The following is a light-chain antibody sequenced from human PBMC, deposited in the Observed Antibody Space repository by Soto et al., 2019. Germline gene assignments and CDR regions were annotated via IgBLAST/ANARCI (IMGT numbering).Light chain of an antibody. CDR1: QSVFNS. Sequence: EIVTPPSPATLSVPPEERATLSSRASQSVFNSLAWYQHKPGQAPRLLIYHASTGATGIPGRFSGSGSGTEFTLTISSVQSEDLAVYYCQQYNDWPQTFGQGTKVDIK. V-gene: IGKV3-15*01. CDR3: QQYNDWPQT. J-gene: IGKJ1*01. CDR2: HAS.